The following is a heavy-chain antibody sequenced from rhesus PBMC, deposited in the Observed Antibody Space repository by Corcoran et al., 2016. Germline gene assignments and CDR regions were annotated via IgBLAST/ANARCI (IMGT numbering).Heavy chain of an antibody. D-gene: IGHD6-31*01. CDR1: GFTFGSYA. CDR3: AREMTMYSSGPYYFDY. Sequence: QVQLVQSGAEVKKPGSSVKVSCKASGFTFGSYAISWVRQAPGQGLEWMRVIVPIVGITNYSEKFQGRVTITADTSTSTAYMELSSLRSEDTAVYYCAREMTMYSSGPYYFDYWGQGVLVTVSS. J-gene: IGHJ4*01. V-gene: IGHV1-198*02. CDR2: IVPIVGIT.